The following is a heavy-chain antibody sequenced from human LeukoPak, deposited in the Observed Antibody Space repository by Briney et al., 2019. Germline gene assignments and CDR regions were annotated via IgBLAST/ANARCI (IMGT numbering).Heavy chain of an antibody. Sequence: GGSLRLSCAASGLTFSSYAMSWVRQAPGKGLEWVSAISGSGGSTYYADSVTGRFTISRDNSKNTLYLQMNSLRAEDTAVYYCARGRIASYSYGMDVWGQGTTVTVPS. D-gene: IGHD3-10*01. CDR3: ARGRIASYSYGMDV. CDR2: ISGSGGST. CDR1: GLTFSSYA. V-gene: IGHV3-23*01. J-gene: IGHJ6*02.